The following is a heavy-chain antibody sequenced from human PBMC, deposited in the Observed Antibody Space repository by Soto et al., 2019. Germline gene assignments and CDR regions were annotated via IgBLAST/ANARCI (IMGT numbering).Heavy chain of an antibody. CDR3: ARRQGNGPVYYFDY. D-gene: IGHD2-8*01. V-gene: IGHV4-39*01. Sequence: QLQLQESGPGLVKPSETLSLTCTVSGGSISSSSYYWGWIRQPPGKGLDWIGSIYYSGSIYYNPSLKSRVPISVDTSKNQFSLKLSSVTAADTAVYYCARRQGNGPVYYFDYWGQGTLVTVSS. CDR2: IYYSGSI. CDR1: GGSISSSSYY. J-gene: IGHJ4*02.